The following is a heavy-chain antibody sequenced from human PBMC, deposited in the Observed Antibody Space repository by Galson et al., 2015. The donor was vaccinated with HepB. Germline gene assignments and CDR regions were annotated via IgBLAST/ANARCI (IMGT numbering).Heavy chain of an antibody. Sequence: SVKVSCKASGYTFSNHYMHWVRQAPGQGLEWMGIINPSGGSTRYAQKFQGRVTMTRDTSASTVYMELSSLRSEDAAVYYCARGLSGSHSDYWGQGTLVTVSS. V-gene: IGHV1-46*01. J-gene: IGHJ4*02. CDR2: INPSGGST. D-gene: IGHD1-26*01. CDR1: GYTFSNHY. CDR3: ARGLSGSHSDY.